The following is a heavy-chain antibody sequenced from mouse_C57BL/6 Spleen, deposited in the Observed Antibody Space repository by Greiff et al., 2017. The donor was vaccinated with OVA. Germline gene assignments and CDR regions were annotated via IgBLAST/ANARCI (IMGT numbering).Heavy chain of an antibody. D-gene: IGHD2-3*01. J-gene: IGHJ4*01. Sequence: QVQLQQSGAELVRPGASVTLSCKASGYTFTDYEMHWVKQTPVHGLEWIGAIDPETGGTAYNQKFKGKAILTADKSSSTAYMELRSLTSEDSAVYYCPRWFRDYYYAMDYWGQGTSVTVSS. CDR2: IDPETGGT. CDR1: GYTFTDYE. CDR3: PRWFRDYYYAMDY. V-gene: IGHV1-15*01.